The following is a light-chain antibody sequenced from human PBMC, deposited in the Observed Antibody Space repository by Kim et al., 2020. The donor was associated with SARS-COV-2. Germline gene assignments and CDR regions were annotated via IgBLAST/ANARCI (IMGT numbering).Light chain of an antibody. Sequence: AAVGDRVSITCRASQSVSRWLAWYQQKPGEAPKLLIHDASTVDSGFPSRFSGSGSGTEFTLTISSLQPDDFATYYCQHHASYAITFGQGTRLEIK. J-gene: IGKJ5*01. V-gene: IGKV1-5*01. CDR3: QHHASYAIT. CDR1: QSVSRW. CDR2: DAS.